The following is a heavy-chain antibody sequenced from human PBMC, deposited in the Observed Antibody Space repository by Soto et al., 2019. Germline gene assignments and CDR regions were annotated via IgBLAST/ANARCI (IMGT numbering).Heavy chain of an antibody. V-gene: IGHV3-30*18. J-gene: IGHJ6*02. CDR2: MSYDGSNK. Sequence: GGSLRLSCAASGFTFSNYGIHWVRQAPGKGLEWVAVMSYDGSNKYYADSVKGRFTISRDNSKNTLYLQMNSLRAEDTAVYYCAKGLTTVTTRVGMDVWGQGTTVTVSS. CDR3: AKGLTTVTTRVGMDV. D-gene: IGHD4-17*01. CDR1: GFTFSNYG.